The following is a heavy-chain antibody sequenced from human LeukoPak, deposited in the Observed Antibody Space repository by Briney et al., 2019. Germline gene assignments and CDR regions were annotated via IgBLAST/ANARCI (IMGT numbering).Heavy chain of an antibody. CDR3: AREREPEYNWNYGPIAY. D-gene: IGHD1-7*01. CDR2: IYYSGST. V-gene: IGHV4-59*01. Sequence: SETLSLTCTVSGGSISSYYWSWIRQPPGKGLEWIGYIYYSGSTNYNPSLKSRVTISVDTSKNQFSLKLSSVTAADTAVYYCAREREPEYNWNYGPIAYWGQGTLVTVSS. J-gene: IGHJ4*02. CDR1: GGSISSYY.